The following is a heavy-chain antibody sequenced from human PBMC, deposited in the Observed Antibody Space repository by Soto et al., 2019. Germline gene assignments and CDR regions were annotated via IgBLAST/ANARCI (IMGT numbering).Heavy chain of an antibody. CDR2: IYSGGST. CDR1: GFTVSSNY. Sequence: PGGSLRPSWAASGFTVSSNYMSWVRQAPGKGLEWVSVIYSGGSTYYADSVKGRFTISRHNSKNTLYLQMNSLRAEDTAVYYCARDLAATYDYYYYYYMDVWGKGTTVTVSS. V-gene: IGHV3-53*04. CDR3: ARDLAATYDYYYYYYMDV. J-gene: IGHJ6*03. D-gene: IGHD6-25*01.